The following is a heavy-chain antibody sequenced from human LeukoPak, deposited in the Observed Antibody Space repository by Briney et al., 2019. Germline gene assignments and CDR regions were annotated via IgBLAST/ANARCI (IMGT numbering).Heavy chain of an antibody. CDR2: MNPNSGNT. J-gene: IGHJ4*02. CDR3: ARGGDITMIEDY. D-gene: IGHD3-22*01. Sequence: ASVKVSSKASGYTFTSYDINWVRQATGQGLEWMGWMNPNSGNTGYAQKFQGRVTMTRNTSISTAYMELSSLRSEDTAVYYCARGGDITMIEDYWGQGTLVTVSS. CDR1: GYTFTSYD. V-gene: IGHV1-8*01.